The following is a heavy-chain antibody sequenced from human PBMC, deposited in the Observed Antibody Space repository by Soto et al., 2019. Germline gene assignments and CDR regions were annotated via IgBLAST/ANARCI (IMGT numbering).Heavy chain of an antibody. CDR3: ARYDIPGRAVDIYGIDI. CDR2: IWYDGSNE. V-gene: IGHV3-33*01. CDR1: VFTFSNYG. J-gene: IGHJ6*02. D-gene: IGHD6-19*01. Sequence: WGSLRLSCAASVFTFSNYGMRWVRHSPGKWLEWVAVIWYDGSNEYYADSVKGRFTISRDNSKNTLYLQMNSQRAEDTAVYYCARYDIPGRAVDIYGIDIWVQGTTITGSS.